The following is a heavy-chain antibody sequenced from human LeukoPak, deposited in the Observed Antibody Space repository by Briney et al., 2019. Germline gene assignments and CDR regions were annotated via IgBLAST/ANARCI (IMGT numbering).Heavy chain of an antibody. D-gene: IGHD6-19*01. CDR1: GYTFTGYY. CDR3: ARVAPHRRLSSGWYYFDY. CDR2: INPNSGGT. Sequence: ASVKVSCKASGYTFTGYYMHWVRQAPGQGLEWMGWINPNSGGTNYAQKFQGRVTMTRDTSISTAYMELSRLRPDDTAVYYCARVAPHRRLSSGWYYFDYWGQGTLVTVSS. J-gene: IGHJ4*02. V-gene: IGHV1-2*02.